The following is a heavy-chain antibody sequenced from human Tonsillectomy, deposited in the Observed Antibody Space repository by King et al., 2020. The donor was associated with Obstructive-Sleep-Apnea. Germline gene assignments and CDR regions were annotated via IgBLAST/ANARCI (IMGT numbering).Heavy chain of an antibody. CDR3: ARQGGIAAAVDY. CDR2: IYYSGST. J-gene: IGHJ4*01. Sequence: QLQESGPGLVKPSETLSLTCTVSGGSINSYYWSWIRQPPGKGLEWIGYIYYSGSTNYNPSLKSRVTISVDTSKNQFSLKLSSVTAADPAVYYCARQGGIAAAVDYWGHGTLVTVSS. V-gene: IGHV4-59*08. D-gene: IGHD6-13*01. CDR1: GGSINSYY.